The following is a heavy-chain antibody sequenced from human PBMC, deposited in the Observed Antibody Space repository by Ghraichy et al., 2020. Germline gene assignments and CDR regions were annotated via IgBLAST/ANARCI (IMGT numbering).Heavy chain of an antibody. Sequence: GGSLRLSCAASGFTFSRIAMNWVRQAPGKGLEWVSSISFSGASYADSVNGRFTISRDNSKNMLYLHMNSLGADDTAVYYCVKGLFFVDYWGPGVLVTVSS. V-gene: IGHV3-23*01. CDR3: VKGLFFVDY. CDR1: GFTFSRIA. D-gene: IGHD3-3*01. J-gene: IGHJ4*02. CDR2: ISFSGA.